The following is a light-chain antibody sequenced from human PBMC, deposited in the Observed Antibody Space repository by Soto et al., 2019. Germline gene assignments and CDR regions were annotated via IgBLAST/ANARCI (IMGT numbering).Light chain of an antibody. J-gene: IGKJ5*01. V-gene: IGKV3-20*01. Sequence: EIALSQSPGTLALSPGERATLSCRASQGVGNKYLAWYQRRPGQSPTLLIYAASSRATGGPDRWSGSGSGTDFPLTMSRLDPEDFGLYYCRLYPNANGITFCHGPRLEMK. CDR1: QGVGNKY. CDR2: AAS. CDR3: RLYPNANGIT.